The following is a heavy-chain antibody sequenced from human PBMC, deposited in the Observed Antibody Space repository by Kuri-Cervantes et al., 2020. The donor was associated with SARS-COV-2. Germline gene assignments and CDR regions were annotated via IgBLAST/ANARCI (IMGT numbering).Heavy chain of an antibody. J-gene: IGHJ4*02. D-gene: IGHD3-22*01. CDR2: IWYDGSKQ. CDR1: GFTFSRYG. V-gene: IGHV3-33*03. Sequence: GGSLRLSCAASGFTFSRYGMHWVRQAPGKGLEWVAFIWYDGSKQNYADSVKGRFTISRDNSKNTLYLQMNSLRAEDTAVYYCATQGTIYYYDTLWGQGTLVTVSS. CDR3: ATQGTIYYYDTL.